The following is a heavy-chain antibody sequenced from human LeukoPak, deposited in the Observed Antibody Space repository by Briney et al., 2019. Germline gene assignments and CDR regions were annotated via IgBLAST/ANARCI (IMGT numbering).Heavy chain of an antibody. CDR2: ISKDADAT. J-gene: IGHJ4*02. V-gene: IGHV3-23*01. CDR3: ARHLRAHSSSLFFDY. D-gene: IGHD6-13*01. Sequence: GGSLRLSCAASGFTFSSYAISWVRQAPGKGLEWVSAISKDADATYYIDSVKGRFTTSRDNAKNSLYLQMNGLRAEETAVYYCARHLRAHSSSLFFDYWGQGTLVTVSS. CDR1: GFTFSSYA.